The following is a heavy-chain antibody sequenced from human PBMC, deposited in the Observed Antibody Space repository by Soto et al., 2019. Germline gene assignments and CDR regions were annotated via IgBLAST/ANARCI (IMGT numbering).Heavy chain of an antibody. CDR3: AHAGDYDLLSFDH. D-gene: IGHD4-17*01. J-gene: IGHJ4*02. V-gene: IGHV2-5*02. Sequence: QITLKESRPPLVRPAQTLTLTCAFSGFSLTTTHMGVAWIRQPPGKALEWLALIYWDDDKRYSPSLKNRLAISKDTSRNRVVLTITNMNPEDTGTYFCAHAGDYDLLSFDHWGPGTLVTVSS. CDR1: GFSLTTTHMG. CDR2: IYWDDDK.